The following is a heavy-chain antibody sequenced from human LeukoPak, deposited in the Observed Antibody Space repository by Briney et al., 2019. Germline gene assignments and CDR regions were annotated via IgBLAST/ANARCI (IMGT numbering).Heavy chain of an antibody. CDR3: ARAGWFGADNYYYYYYMDV. CDR2: IYYSGST. Sequence: SETLSLTCTVSGGSISSSSYYWGWIRQPPGKGLEWIGSIYYSGSTYYNPSLKSRVTISVDTSKNQFSLKLSSVTAADTAVYYCARAGWFGADNYYYYYYMDVWGKGTTVTISS. V-gene: IGHV4-39*01. D-gene: IGHD3-10*01. J-gene: IGHJ6*03. CDR1: GGSISSSSYY.